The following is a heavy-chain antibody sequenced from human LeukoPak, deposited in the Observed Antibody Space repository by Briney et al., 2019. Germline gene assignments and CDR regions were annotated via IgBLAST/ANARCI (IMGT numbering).Heavy chain of an antibody. V-gene: IGHV3-23*01. Sequence: GGSLRLSCAASGFTFTNFVMSWVRQAPGKGLEWISTVSASGAQTYFADSVKGRFTISRDNSKNTLYLQMNSLRAEDTAVYYCARGIVGIAAAGTGYWGQGTLVTVSS. D-gene: IGHD6-13*01. J-gene: IGHJ4*02. CDR1: GFTFTNFV. CDR2: VSASGAQT. CDR3: ARGIVGIAAAGTGY.